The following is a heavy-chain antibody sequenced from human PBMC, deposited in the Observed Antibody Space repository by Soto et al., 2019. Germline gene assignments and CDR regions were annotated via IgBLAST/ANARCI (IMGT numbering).Heavy chain of an antibody. CDR3: AKDAVYGDGLWLVAD. V-gene: IGHV3-23*01. CDR1: GFSFSKYA. CDR2: ITGSAGTI. J-gene: IGHJ4*02. Sequence: DVQLLESVGGLVQPGGSLRLSCAASGFSFSKYAMIWVRQAPGKGQEWVAGITGSAGTIDYAASVKGRFTTARDNSKNTVYLQMNGLRAEDTAMYYCAKDAVYGDGLWLVADWGQGTLVTVS. D-gene: IGHD2-21*02.